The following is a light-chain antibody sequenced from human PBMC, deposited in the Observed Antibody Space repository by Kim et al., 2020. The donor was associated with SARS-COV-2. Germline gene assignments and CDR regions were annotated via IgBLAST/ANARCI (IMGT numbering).Light chain of an antibody. CDR3: QSYDSSLSGSV. V-gene: IGLV1-40*01. CDR1: SSNIGAGYD. CDR2: ANT. Sequence: RVSISCTGSSSNIGAGYDVHWYKQLPGTAPKLLIFANTNRPSGVPDRFSASKSGTSASLAITGLQAEDESDYYGQSYDSSLSGSVFGGGTQLTVL. J-gene: IGLJ3*02.